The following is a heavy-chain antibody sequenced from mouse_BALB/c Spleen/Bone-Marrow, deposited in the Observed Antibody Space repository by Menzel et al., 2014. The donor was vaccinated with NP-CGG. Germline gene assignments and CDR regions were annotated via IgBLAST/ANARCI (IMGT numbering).Heavy chain of an antibody. V-gene: IGHV14-3*02. CDR2: IDPANGNT. CDR1: GFDIKDTY. D-gene: IGHD2-4*01. J-gene: IGHJ3*01. Sequence: EVQLQQSGAELVKPGASVKLSCTASGFDIKDTYMHWVKQRPEQGLEWIGRIDPANGNTKYDPKFQGKATITADTSSNTAYLQLSSLTSEDTAVYYCAVYDYEGFAYWGQGTLVTVSA. CDR3: AVYDYEGFAY.